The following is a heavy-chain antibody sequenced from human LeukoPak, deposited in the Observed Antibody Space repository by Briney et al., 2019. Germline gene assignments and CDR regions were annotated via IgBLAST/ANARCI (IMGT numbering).Heavy chain of an antibody. Sequence: PGGSLRLSCAASEFTFSTYWMTWVRQAAGKGLEWVANIEPPGSETYYVDPVKGRFTISRDNAKNLLYLQMNSLRAEDTAVYYCGRFGYEAAVDYWGQGTLVTVSS. J-gene: IGHJ4*02. V-gene: IGHV3-7*01. CDR1: EFTFSTYW. D-gene: IGHD6-13*01. CDR2: IEPPGSET. CDR3: GRFGYEAAVDY.